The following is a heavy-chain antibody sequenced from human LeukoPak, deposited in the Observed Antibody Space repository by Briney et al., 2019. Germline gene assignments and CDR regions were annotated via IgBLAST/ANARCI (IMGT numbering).Heavy chain of an antibody. CDR1: GFLFSDFIDHT. CDR3: AREFSVVGNFDY. CDR2: ISSSSTSI. D-gene: IGHD2-21*01. V-gene: IGHV3-21*01. J-gene: IGHJ4*02. Sequence: GGSLRLSCADSGFLFSDFIDHTMVWVRQAPGKGLEWVSYISSSSTSISYADSVRGRFSISRDNAQRSLYLHMNSLGDEDTAVYYCAREFSVVGNFDYWGQGTLVIVSS.